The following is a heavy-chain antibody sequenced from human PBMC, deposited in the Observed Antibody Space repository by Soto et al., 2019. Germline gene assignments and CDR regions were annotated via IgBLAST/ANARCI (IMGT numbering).Heavy chain of an antibody. CDR2: TFYRAKLFF. J-gene: IGHJ3*01. Sequence: QVRLQQSGPGLVKPSQTLSLNCAISGDSVSSNDAAWNWIRQSPSRGLEWLGRTFYRAKLFFEYAESVEGQITTNPATSRTQFSLQLNSVTPEDTAVYYCAREGNYWTGRTHFWVKGFDVWGQGTTVAVSS. V-gene: IGHV6-1*01. CDR1: GDSVSSNDAA. CDR3: AREGNYWTGRTHFWVKGFDV. D-gene: IGHD2-8*02.